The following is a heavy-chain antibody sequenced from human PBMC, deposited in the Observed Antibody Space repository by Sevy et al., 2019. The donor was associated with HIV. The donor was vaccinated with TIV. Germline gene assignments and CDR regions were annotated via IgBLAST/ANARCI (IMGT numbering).Heavy chain of an antibody. CDR1: GFTFSTYA. V-gene: IGHV3-30*04. Sequence: GGSLRLSCTAFGFTFSTYAMYWVRQAPGKGLEWVAVISDDGNNKDYADSVKGRFTISRDNSKNTLYLQMNSLRADDTAVYYCASHYYDSIGYYFPLEYWGQGTRVTVSS. CDR3: ASHYYDSIGYYFPLEY. D-gene: IGHD3-22*01. CDR2: ISDDGNNK. J-gene: IGHJ4*02.